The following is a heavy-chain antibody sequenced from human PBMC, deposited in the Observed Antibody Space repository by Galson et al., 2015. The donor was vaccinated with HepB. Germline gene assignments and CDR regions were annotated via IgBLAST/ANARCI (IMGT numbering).Heavy chain of an antibody. V-gene: IGHV3-11*06. CDR1: GFTFSDYY. CDR3: ARDGAGGIAVAGTPLTFDY. CDR2: ISSSSSYT. Sequence: SLRLSCAASGFTFSDYYMSWIRQAPGKGLEWVSYISSSSSYTNYADSVKGRFTISRDNAKNSLYLQMNSLRAEDTAVYYCARDGAGGIAVAGTPLTFDYWGQGTLVTVSS. J-gene: IGHJ4*02. D-gene: IGHD6-19*01.